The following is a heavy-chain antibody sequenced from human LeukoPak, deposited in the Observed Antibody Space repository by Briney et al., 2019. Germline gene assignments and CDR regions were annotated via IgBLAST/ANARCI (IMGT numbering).Heavy chain of an antibody. CDR2: TYYRSKWYN. Sequence: SQTLSLTCAISGDSVSSNSAAWNWIRQSPSRGLEWLGRTYYRSKWYNDYAVSVKSRITINPDTSKNQFSLQLNSVTPEDTAVYYCAREGEFGVPATNWFDPWGQGTLFTVSS. V-gene: IGHV6-1*01. D-gene: IGHD3-16*01. CDR1: GDSVSSNSAA. CDR3: AREGEFGVPATNWFDP. J-gene: IGHJ5*02.